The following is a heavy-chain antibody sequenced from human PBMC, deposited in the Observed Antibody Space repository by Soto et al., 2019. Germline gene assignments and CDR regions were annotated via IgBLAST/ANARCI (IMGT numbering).Heavy chain of an antibody. CDR2: IYPADSDT. Sequence: PGESLKISCKGSGYSFSSYWIGWVRQMPGKGLEWMGIIYPADSDTRYSPSFQGQVTISVDKSITTAYLQWNSLKASDTAMYYCVRQRGGYCVSVSCSGGDFYGMDVWGQGTTVTVSS. CDR1: GYSFSSYW. J-gene: IGHJ6*02. D-gene: IGHD2-2*01. V-gene: IGHV5-51*01. CDR3: VRQRGGYCVSVSCSGGDFYGMDV.